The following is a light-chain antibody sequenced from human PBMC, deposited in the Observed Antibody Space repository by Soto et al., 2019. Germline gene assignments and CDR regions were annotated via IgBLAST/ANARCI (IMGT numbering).Light chain of an antibody. CDR3: QQRSNWSPLT. J-gene: IGKJ4*01. CDR1: QSVSSY. CDR2: DAS. Sequence: EIVLTQSPATLSLSPGERATLSCRASQSVSSYLAWYQQKPGQAPRLLIYDASNRATGIPARFSGSGSGTDFTLNISSLEPEDFAVYYCQQRSNWSPLTFGGGTKVEIK. V-gene: IGKV3-11*01.